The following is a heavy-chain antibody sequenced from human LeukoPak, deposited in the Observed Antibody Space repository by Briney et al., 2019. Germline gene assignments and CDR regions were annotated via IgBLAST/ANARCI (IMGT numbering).Heavy chain of an antibody. Sequence: GGSLRLSCAASGFTISSYDMSWVRQAPGKGLEWVSSISSGGGRTYYADSVKGRFTISRDNSKNTLYLQMNSLRVEDTAVYYCAKDRIRPFYWGQGTLVAVSS. V-gene: IGHV3-23*01. CDR2: ISSGGGRT. J-gene: IGHJ4*02. CDR3: AKDRIRPFY. CDR1: GFTISSYD.